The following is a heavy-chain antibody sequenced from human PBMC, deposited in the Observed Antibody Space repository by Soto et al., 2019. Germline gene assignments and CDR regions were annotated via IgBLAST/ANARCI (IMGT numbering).Heavy chain of an antibody. CDR3: ARDRTDQHSVVVIQYGLDV. CDR1: GYTFTGYY. CDR2: INPNSGGT. V-gene: IGHV1-2*02. J-gene: IGHJ6*01. D-gene: IGHD2-21*01. Sequence: ASVKVSCKASGYTFTGYYMHWVRQAPGQGLEWMGWINPNSGGTNYAQKFQGRVTMTRDTSISTAYMELSRLRSDDTAVYYCARDRTDQHSVVVIQYGLDVCGHAITVTV.